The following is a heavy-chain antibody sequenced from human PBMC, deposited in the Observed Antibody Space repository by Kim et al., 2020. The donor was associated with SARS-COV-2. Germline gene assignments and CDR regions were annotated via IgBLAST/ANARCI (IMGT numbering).Heavy chain of an antibody. CDR1: GGTFSSYA. CDR3: ARRKEGYGVLKED. CDR2: IIPIFGTA. D-gene: IGHD5-18*01. Sequence: SVKVSCKASGGTFSSYAISWVRQAPGQGLEWMGGIIPIFGTANYAQKFQGRVTITADESTSTAYMELSSLRSEDTAVYYCARRKEGYGVLKEDWGQGTLVTVSS. V-gene: IGHV1-69*13. J-gene: IGHJ4*02.